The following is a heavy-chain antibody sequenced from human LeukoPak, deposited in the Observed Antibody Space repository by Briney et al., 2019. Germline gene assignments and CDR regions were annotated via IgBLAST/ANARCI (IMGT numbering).Heavy chain of an antibody. CDR1: GYTLTSYA. CDR3: ARDWSIAVAGSGSFDY. CDR2: INAGNGNT. V-gene: IGHV1-3*01. J-gene: IGHJ4*02. D-gene: IGHD6-19*01. Sequence: ASVKVSCKASGYTLTSYAMHWVRQAPGQRLEWMGWINAGNGNTKYSQKFQGRVTITRDTSASTAYMELSSLRSEDTAVYYCARDWSIAVAGSGSFDYWGQGTLVTVSS.